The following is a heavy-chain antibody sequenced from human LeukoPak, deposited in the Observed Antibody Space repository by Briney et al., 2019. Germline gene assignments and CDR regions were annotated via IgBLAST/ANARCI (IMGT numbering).Heavy chain of an antibody. CDR1: GGTFSSYA. J-gene: IGHJ6*04. V-gene: IGHV1-69*13. CDR3: ARGAADIVVVPAALDYYYYGMDV. D-gene: IGHD2-2*01. Sequence: GASVKVSCKASGGTFSSYAISWVRQATGQGLEWMGGIIPIFGTANYAQKFQGRVTITADESTSTAYMELSSLRSEDTAVYYCARGAADIVVVPAALDYYYYGMDVWGKGTTVTVSS. CDR2: IIPIFGTA.